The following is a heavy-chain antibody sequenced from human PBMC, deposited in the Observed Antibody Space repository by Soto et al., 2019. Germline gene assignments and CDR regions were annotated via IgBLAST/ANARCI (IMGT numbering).Heavy chain of an antibody. CDR3: AHRILRTGVEVVTPTAIYFEF. CDR1: GFSLTTSGVG. CDR2: LYWYDDK. D-gene: IGHD3-3*01. Sequence: QITLNESGPSVVRPTEPLTLICRFSGFSLTTSGVGVGWVRQSPGKAPEWLALLYWYDDKRYSESLTCRPTITKDTSKNLVVLTVANLDPTDTATYNCAHRILRTGVEVVTPTAIYFEFWVKGTPVAVSS. V-gene: IGHV2-5*01. J-gene: IGHJ4*01.